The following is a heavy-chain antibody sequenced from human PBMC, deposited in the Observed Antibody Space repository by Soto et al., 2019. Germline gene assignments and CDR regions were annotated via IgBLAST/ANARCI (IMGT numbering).Heavy chain of an antibody. D-gene: IGHD4-17*01. Sequence: GGSLRLSCAASGFTFSSYAMSWVRQAPGKGLEWVSAISGSAGSTYYADSVKGRFTISRDNSKNTLYLQMNSLRAEDTAVYYCAKDVRVTTHGGRISWGQGTLVTVSS. J-gene: IGHJ5*02. CDR1: GFTFSSYA. V-gene: IGHV3-23*01. CDR2: ISGSAGST. CDR3: AKDVRVTTHGGRIS.